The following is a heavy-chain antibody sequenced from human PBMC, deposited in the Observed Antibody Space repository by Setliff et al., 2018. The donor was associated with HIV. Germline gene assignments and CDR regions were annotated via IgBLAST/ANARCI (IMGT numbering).Heavy chain of an antibody. V-gene: IGHV4-38-2*02. CDR2: IDHSGST. CDR1: GYSISSGYY. D-gene: IGHD2-21*02. J-gene: IGHJ6*02. CDR3: ARSMRGVVVTNMYYYYGMDV. Sequence: SETLSLTCTVSGYSISSGYYWGWIRQPPGKGLEWIGSIDHSGSTYYNPSLKSRVTISVDTSKNQFSLKLSSVTAADTAVYYCARSMRGVVVTNMYYYYGMDVWGQGTTFTVSS.